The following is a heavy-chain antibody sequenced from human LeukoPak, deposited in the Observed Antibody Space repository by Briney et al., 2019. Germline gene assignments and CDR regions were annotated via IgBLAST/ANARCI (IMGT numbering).Heavy chain of an antibody. CDR1: GFTFSIYG. V-gene: IGHV3-30*02. CDR2: VRYDQSAT. J-gene: IGHJ4*02. D-gene: IGHD3-3*01. CDR3: VKDQGECPGSRCYLRFLEY. Sequence: GESLRLSCAASGFTFSIYGMHWVRQAPGKGLEWVTFVRYDQSATVYADSVQGRFAISRDNSKNTVYLQMNSLRVEDAALYFCVKDQGECPGSRCYLRFLEYWGQGTLVIVSS.